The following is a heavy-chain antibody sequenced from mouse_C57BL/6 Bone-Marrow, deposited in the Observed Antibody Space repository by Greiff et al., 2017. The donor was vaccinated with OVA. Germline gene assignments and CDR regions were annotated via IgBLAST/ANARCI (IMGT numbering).Heavy chain of an antibody. CDR1: GYTFTSYW. J-gene: IGHJ2*01. V-gene: IGHV1-61*01. Sequence: QVQLQQPGAELVRPGSSVKLSCKASGYTFTSYWMAWVKQRPGQGLEWIGNIYPSDSETHYNQKFKDKATLTVDKSSSTAYMQLSSLTSEDSAVYYCARTAQAYYFDYWGQGTTLTVSS. CDR3: ARTAQAYYFDY. D-gene: IGHD3-2*02. CDR2: IYPSDSET.